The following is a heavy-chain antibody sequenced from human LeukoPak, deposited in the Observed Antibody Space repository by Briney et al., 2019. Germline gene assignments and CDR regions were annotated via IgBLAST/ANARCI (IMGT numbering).Heavy chain of an antibody. V-gene: IGHV1-46*01. CDR3: ARPAPTGVDAFDI. J-gene: IGHJ3*02. D-gene: IGHD3-10*01. Sequence: GGSVKVSCKASGYTFTNYHMHWVRQAPGQGLEWMGTIYSCGGRTSYAQKFQGRVTLTGDTSTSTVYMELSSLRSEDTAVYYCARPAPTGVDAFDIWGQGTLVTVSS. CDR1: GYTFTNYH. CDR2: IYSCGGRT.